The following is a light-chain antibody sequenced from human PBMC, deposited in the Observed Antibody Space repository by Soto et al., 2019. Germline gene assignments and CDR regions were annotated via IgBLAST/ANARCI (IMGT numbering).Light chain of an antibody. V-gene: IGKV1-9*01. Sequence: IQLTQSPSSLSASVGDRVTITCRASQGISSHLAWYQQKPGKAPKLLIYAASTLQTGVPSRFSGGGSGTDFTLTLSSLQPEDSAVYYCQHRNERPFTFGPGTKVDIK. J-gene: IGKJ3*01. CDR2: AAS. CDR3: QHRNERPFT. CDR1: QGISSH.